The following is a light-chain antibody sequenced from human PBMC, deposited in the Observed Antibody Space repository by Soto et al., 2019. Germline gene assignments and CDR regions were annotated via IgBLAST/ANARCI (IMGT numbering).Light chain of an antibody. Sequence: QSALTQPRSVSGSPGQSVTISCTGTSSDVGGYDYVSWYQHHPGKAPQLMTYDVSKRPSGVPDLFSGSKSGNTASLTISGLQAEDEADYYCCSYAGNYPYVFGTGTKLTVL. CDR3: CSYAGNYPYV. CDR2: DVS. CDR1: SSDVGGYDY. V-gene: IGLV2-11*01. J-gene: IGLJ1*01.